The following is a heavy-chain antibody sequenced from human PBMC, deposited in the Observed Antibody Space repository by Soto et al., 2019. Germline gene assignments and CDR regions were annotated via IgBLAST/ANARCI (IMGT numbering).Heavy chain of an antibody. CDR2: IYYSGST. V-gene: IGHV4-31*03. Sequence: QVQLQESGPGLVKPSQTLSLTCTVSGGSISSGGYYWSWIRQHPGKGLEWIGYIYYSGSTYYNPSLKSRVTISVETSKNQFSLKLSSVTAADTAVYYCARRVCSSTSCYAEGWFDPWGQGTLVTVSS. D-gene: IGHD2-2*01. CDR3: ARRVCSSTSCYAEGWFDP. CDR1: GGSISSGGYY. J-gene: IGHJ5*02.